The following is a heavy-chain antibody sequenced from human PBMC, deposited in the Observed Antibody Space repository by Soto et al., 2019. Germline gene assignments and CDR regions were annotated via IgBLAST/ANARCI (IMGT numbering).Heavy chain of an antibody. CDR2: IYYSGST. V-gene: IGHV4-31*03. CDR3: ARDRPHYGSGSYTVESLDY. D-gene: IGHD3-10*01. CDR1: GGSISSGGYY. J-gene: IGHJ4*02. Sequence: QVQLQESGPGLVKPSQTLSLTCTVSGGSISSGGYYWSWIRQHPGKGLEWIGYIYYSGSTYYNPYLKSRVTISVDTSKNQFSLKLSAVTAADTAVYYCARDRPHYGSGSYTVESLDYWGQGTLVTVSS.